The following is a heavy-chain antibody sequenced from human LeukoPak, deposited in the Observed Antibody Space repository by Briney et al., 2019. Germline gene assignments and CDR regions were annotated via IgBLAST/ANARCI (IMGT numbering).Heavy chain of an antibody. CDR3: ANNPPEARSFDY. CDR1: GFTFSSYA. D-gene: IGHD1-14*01. Sequence: TGGSLRLSCAASGFTFSSYAMSWVRQAPGKGLEWVSAISGSGGSTYYADSVKGRFTISRDNSKNTLYLQMNSLRAEDTAVYYCANNPPEARSFDYWGQGTLVTVSS. V-gene: IGHV3-23*01. CDR2: ISGSGGST. J-gene: IGHJ4*02.